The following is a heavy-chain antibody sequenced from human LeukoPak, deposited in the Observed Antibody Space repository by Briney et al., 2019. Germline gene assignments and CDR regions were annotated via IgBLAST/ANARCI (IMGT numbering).Heavy chain of an antibody. D-gene: IGHD6-19*01. V-gene: IGHV4-34*01. CDR3: ARARSGWLFDY. CDR2: INHSGST. CDR1: GGSFSGYY. J-gene: IGHJ4*02. Sequence: SETLSLTCAVYGGSFSGYYWSWIRQPPGKGLEWIGEINHSGSTNYNPSLKSRVTISVDTSKNQFSLKLSSVTAADTAVYYCARARSGWLFDYWGQGTPVTVSS.